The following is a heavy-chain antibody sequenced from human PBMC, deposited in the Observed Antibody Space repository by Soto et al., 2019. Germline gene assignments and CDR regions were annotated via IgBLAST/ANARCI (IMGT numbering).Heavy chain of an antibody. D-gene: IGHD3-3*01. J-gene: IGHJ6*02. CDR3: ARVHGIDFWSGYYTRGPKPLQIRGPYYYYGMDV. CDR2: ISSSSSYI. CDR1: GFTFSSYS. V-gene: IGHV3-21*01. Sequence: PGGSLRLSCAASGFTFSSYSMNWVRQAPGKGLEWVSSISSSSSYIYYADSVKGRFTISRDNAKNSLYLQMNSLRAEDTAVYYCARVHGIDFWSGYYTRGPKPLQIRGPYYYYGMDVWGQGTTVTVSS.